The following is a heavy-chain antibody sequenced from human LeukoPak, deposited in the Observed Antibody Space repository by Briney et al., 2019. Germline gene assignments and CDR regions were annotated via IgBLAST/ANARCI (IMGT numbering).Heavy chain of an antibody. CDR1: GGSISSYY. CDR3: ARDSNSSGWPPGYYYYMDV. Sequence: KASETLSLTCTVSGGSISSYYWSWIRQPPGKGLEWIGYIYYSGSTNYNPSLKSRVTISVDTSKNQFSLKLSSVTAADTAVYYCARDSNSSGWPPGYYYYMDVWGKGTTVTISS. D-gene: IGHD6-19*01. V-gene: IGHV4-59*01. J-gene: IGHJ6*03. CDR2: IYYSGST.